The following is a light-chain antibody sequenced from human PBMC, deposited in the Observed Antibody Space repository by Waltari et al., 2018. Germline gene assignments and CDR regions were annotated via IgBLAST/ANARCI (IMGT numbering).Light chain of an antibody. CDR1: SSNLGNNY. J-gene: IGLJ2*01. Sequence: HSVLTQPPSVSAAPGQDVTIFCSGRSSNLGNNYVSWYQQVPGTAPKPLIFDNNERPSGIPDRFSGSKSGTSATLDITGLQTGDEAHYYCATWDSSLSGGVFGGGTKVTVL. V-gene: IGLV1-51*01. CDR2: DNN. CDR3: ATWDSSLSGGV.